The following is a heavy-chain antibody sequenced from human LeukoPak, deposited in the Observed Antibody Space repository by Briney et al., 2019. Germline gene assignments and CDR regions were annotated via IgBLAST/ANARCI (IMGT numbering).Heavy chain of an antibody. CDR3: ARGGVDTGVSAFDI. V-gene: IGHV4-34*01. CDR1: GGSFSGYY. CDR2: INHSGST. Sequence: SETLSLTCAVYGGSFSGYYWSWIRQSPGKGLEWIGEINHSGSTNYNPSLKSRVTISVDTSKSQFSLKLSSVTAADTAVYYCARGGVDTGVSAFDIWGQGTMVTVSS. J-gene: IGHJ3*02. D-gene: IGHD5-18*01.